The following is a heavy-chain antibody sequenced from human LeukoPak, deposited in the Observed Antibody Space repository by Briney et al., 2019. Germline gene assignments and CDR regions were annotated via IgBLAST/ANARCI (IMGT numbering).Heavy chain of an antibody. Sequence: SETLSLTCTVSGGSISSYYWSWIRQPPGKGLEWIGYIYYSGSTNYNPSLKSRVTISVDTSKNQFSLKLSSVTAADTAVYYCARLGYSGYDHGAFDIWGQGTMVTVSS. CDR1: GGSISSYY. CDR3: ARLGYSGYDHGAFDI. CDR2: IYYSGST. D-gene: IGHD5-12*01. V-gene: IGHV4-59*01. J-gene: IGHJ3*02.